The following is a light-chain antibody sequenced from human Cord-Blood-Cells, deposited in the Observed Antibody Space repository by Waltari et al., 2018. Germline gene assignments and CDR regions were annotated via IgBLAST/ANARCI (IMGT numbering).Light chain of an antibody. CDR1: SSNIGAGSD. CDR2: GNS. Sequence: QSVLTQPPSVSGAPGQRVTISCTGRSSNIGAGSDVDWYHQLPGTDPQLRSYGNSKRPSGVPGLFAGDKAGTSASLAITGLQAEDEADYDCQSYDSSLSGSVVGGGTKLTVL. J-gene: IGLJ3*02. CDR3: QSYDSSLSGSV. V-gene: IGLV1-40*01.